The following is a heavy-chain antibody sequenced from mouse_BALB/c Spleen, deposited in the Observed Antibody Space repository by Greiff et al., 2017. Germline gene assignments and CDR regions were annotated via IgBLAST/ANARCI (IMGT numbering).Heavy chain of an antibody. J-gene: IGHJ4*01. CDR3: ARSQGDGYYDYAMDY. CDR1: GYTFTSYW. Sequence: QVQLQQPGAELVKPGASVKMSCKASGYTFTSYWINWVKQRPGQGLEWIGDINPYNDYTSYNQKFKGKATLTVDKSSSTAYMELSSLTSEDSAVYYCARSQGDGYYDYAMDYWGQGTSVTVSS. V-gene: IGHV1-69*02. CDR2: INPYNDYT. D-gene: IGHD2-3*01.